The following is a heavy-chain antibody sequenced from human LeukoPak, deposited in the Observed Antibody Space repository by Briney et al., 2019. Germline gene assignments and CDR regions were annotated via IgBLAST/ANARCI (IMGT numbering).Heavy chain of an antibody. CDR1: GGSISSSDYY. V-gene: IGHV4-39*07. J-gene: IGHJ5*02. CDR2: IYYTGST. CDR3: ARENYCTNGVCWAFDP. Sequence: TSETLSLTCSVSGGSISSSDYYWSWIRQPPGKGLEWLGNIYYTGSTSYNPSLKSRVTLSVDTFKNQFSLHLSSVTAADTAVYYRARENYCTNGVCWAFDPWGQGTLVTVSS. D-gene: IGHD2-8*01.